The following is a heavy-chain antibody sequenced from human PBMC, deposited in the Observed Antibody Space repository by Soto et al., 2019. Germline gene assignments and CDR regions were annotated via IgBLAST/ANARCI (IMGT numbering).Heavy chain of an antibody. CDR1: GFTFSSYA. D-gene: IGHD2-2*01. Sequence: PGGSLRLSCAASGFTFSSYAMSWVRQAPGKGLEWVSAIGGSGGSTYYADSVKGRFTISRDNSKNTLYLQMNSLRAEDTAVYYCAKDIVVVPAAATVHDAFDIWGQGTMVTVSS. V-gene: IGHV3-23*01. J-gene: IGHJ3*02. CDR2: IGGSGGST. CDR3: AKDIVVVPAAATVHDAFDI.